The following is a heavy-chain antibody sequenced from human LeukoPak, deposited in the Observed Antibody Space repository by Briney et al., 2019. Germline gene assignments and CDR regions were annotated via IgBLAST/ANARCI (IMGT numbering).Heavy chain of an antibody. J-gene: IGHJ4*02. CDR2: ISGSGGST. CDR1: GFTFSSYA. V-gene: IGHV3-23*01. Sequence: SGGSLRLSCAASGFTFSSYAMSWVRQAPGKGPEWVSAISGSGGSTYYADSVKGRFTISRDNSKNTLYLQMNSLRAEDTAVYYCAKASLIVVLTLTPFDYWGQGTLVTVSS. CDR3: AKASLIVVLTLTPFDY. D-gene: IGHD3-22*01.